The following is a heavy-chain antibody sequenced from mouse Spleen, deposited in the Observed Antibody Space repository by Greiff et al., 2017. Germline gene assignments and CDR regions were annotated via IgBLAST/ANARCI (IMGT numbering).Heavy chain of an antibody. CDR3: ARDSYYGSSYRFYAMDY. V-gene: IGHV5-4*01. Sequence: EVQVVESGGGLVKPGGSLKLSCAASGFTFSSYAMSWVRQTPEKRLEWVATISDGGSYTYYPDNVKGRFTISRDNAKNNLYLQMSHLKSEDTAMYYCARDSYYGSSYRFYAMDYWGQGTSVTVSS. CDR2: ISDGGSYT. CDR1: GFTFSSYA. D-gene: IGHD1-1*01. J-gene: IGHJ4*01.